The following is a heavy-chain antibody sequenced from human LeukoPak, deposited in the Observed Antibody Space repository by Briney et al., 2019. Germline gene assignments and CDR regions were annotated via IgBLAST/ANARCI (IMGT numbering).Heavy chain of an antibody. CDR1: GFTFSSYA. J-gene: IGHJ3*02. CDR3: ARDGPGRYSSSWHGGAFGI. CDR2: ISGSGGST. Sequence: GGSLRLSCAASGFTFSSYALIWVRQAPGKGLEWVSVISGSGGSTYYADSVKGRFTFSRDNSKNTLYLQMNSLRVDDTAVYYCARDGPGRYSSSWHGGAFGIWGQGTMVTVSS. D-gene: IGHD6-13*01. V-gene: IGHV3-23*01.